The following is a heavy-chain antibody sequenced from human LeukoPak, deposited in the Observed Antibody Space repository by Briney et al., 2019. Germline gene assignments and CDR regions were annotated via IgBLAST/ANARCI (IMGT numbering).Heavy chain of an antibody. D-gene: IGHD3-3*01. CDR1: GYTFTSYA. J-gene: IGHJ6*03. CDR3: ARARWSGRHYYYYYMDV. Sequence: SVKVSCKASGYTFTSYAMNWVRQAPGQGLEWMGGIIPIFGTANYAQKFQGRVTITADESTSTAYMELSSLRSEDTAVYYCARARWSGRHYYYYYMDVWGKGTTVTVSS. CDR2: IIPIFGTA. V-gene: IGHV1-69*13.